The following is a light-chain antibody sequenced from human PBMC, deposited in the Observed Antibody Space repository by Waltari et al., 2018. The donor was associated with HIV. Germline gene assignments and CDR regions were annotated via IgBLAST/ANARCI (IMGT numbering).Light chain of an antibody. V-gene: IGKV3-15*01. J-gene: IGKJ1*01. CDR1: QSVRTN. Sequence: ETVMTQSPATLSVSPGERATLSCWPSQSVRTNLTWYQQKAGQAPRLLIYGTSARATGIPARFSGSGSGTEFTLTISSLQSEDFAVYYCQQYNSWPTFGQGTKVEIK. CDR3: QQYNSWPT. CDR2: GTS.